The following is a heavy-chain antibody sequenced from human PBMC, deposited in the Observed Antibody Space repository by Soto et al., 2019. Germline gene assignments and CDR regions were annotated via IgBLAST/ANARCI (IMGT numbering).Heavy chain of an antibody. V-gene: IGHV1-2*02. CDR1: GYIFTDYY. D-gene: IGHD2-21*02. J-gene: IGHJ3*01. CDR2: INPNTGGT. Sequence: ASVKVSCKSSGYIFTDYYIHWVRQAPGQGLEWMGWINPNTGGTNYAQKFQDRLTLTRDTSISTAYMELSRLTSDDRAVYYCARVRDTYRTRHPDCRDHGRMVTV. CDR3: ARVRDTYRTRHPDC.